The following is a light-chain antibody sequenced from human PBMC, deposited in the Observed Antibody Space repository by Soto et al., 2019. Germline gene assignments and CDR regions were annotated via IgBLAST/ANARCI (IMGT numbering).Light chain of an antibody. CDR2: EVR. Sequence: QSGPTQPATVSGSPGQSITISCTGTTSDVGGYNYVSWYQQRPGKAPKLMIYEVRNRPSGISNRFSGSKSGNTASLTISGLQAEDEADYYCSSYTSSSLYVFGAGTKVTVL. CDR1: TSDVGGYNY. J-gene: IGLJ1*01. V-gene: IGLV2-14*01. CDR3: SSYTSSSLYV.